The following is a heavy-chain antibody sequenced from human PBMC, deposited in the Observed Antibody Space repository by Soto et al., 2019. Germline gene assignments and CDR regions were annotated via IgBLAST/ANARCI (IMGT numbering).Heavy chain of an antibody. V-gene: IGHV3-15*01. CDR2: IKSKTDGGTT. CDR3: TTSGYDNVGRYFGYYYYYMDV. CDR1: GFTFSNAW. J-gene: IGHJ6*03. Sequence: GGSLRLSCAASGFTFSNAWMSWVRQAPGKGLEWVGRIKSKTDGGTTDYAAPVKGRFTISRDDSKNTLYLQMNSLKTEDTAVYYCTTSGYDNVGRYFGYYYYYMDVWGKGTTVTVSS. D-gene: IGHD5-12*01.